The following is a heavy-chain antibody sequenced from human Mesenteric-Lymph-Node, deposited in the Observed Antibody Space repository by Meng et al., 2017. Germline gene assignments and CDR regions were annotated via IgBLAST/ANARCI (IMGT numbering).Heavy chain of an antibody. D-gene: IGHD6-19*01. CDR1: GFTFSNFA. Sequence: GGSLRLSCAASGFTFSNFAMHWVRQAPGKGLEWVSYISSSGSTIYYADSVKGRFTISRDNAKNSLYLQMNSLRAEDTAVYYCARDSVSSGWYRTPFDYWGQGTLVTVSS. CDR2: ISSSGSTI. CDR3: ARDSVSSGWYRTPFDY. V-gene: IGHV3-48*03. J-gene: IGHJ4*02.